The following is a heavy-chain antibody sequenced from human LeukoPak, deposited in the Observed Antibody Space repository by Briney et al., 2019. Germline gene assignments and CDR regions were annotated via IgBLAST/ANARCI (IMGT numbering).Heavy chain of an antibody. V-gene: IGHV4-59*08. J-gene: IGHJ4*02. D-gene: IGHD2-15*01. CDR1: GASITSYF. CDR2: IQYSGTT. Sequence: SETLSLTCTVSGASITSYFWSWIRQPPGKRLEWIAYIQYSGTTNYNPSLNSRVTISVDTSNNQLSLRLSSVTAADTAVYYCVRSSTYHLFDDWGQGTLVTVSS. CDR3: VRSSTYHLFDD.